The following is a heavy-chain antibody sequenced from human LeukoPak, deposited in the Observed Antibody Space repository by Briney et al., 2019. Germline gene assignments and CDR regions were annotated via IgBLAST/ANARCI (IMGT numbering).Heavy chain of an antibody. J-gene: IGHJ6*02. D-gene: IGHD3-22*01. CDR1: GGSISSGGYS. V-gene: IGHV4-30-2*01. CDR2: IYHSGST. Sequence: PSETLSLTCAVSGGSISSGGYSWSWIRQPPGKGLEWIGYIYHSGSTYYNPSLKSRVTISVDRSKNQFSLKLSSVTAADTAVYYCARDLYYYDSSGYYYYYYGMDVWGQGTTVTVSS. CDR3: ARDLYYYDSSGYYYYYYGMDV.